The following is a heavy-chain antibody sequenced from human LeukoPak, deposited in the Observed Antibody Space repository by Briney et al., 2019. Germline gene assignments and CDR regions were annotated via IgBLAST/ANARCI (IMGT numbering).Heavy chain of an antibody. CDR1: GFTFSSYA. D-gene: IGHD6-19*01. CDR3: AKDYRGSGWPDAFDI. Sequence: GGSLRLSCEASGFTFSSYAMSWVRQAPGKGLEWVSAISGSGGSKYYTDSVRGRFTLSRDNSKNSLYLQMNSLRAEDTALYYCAKDYRGSGWPDAFDIWGQGTMVTVSS. CDR2: ISGSGGSK. J-gene: IGHJ3*02. V-gene: IGHV3-23*01.